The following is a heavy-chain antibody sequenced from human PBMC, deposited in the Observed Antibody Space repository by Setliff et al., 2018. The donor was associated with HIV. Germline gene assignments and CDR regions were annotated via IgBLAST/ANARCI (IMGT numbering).Heavy chain of an antibody. D-gene: IGHD3-3*01. Sequence: ASVKVSCKASGYTFTSYAMHWVRQAPGQRLEWMGWINAGNGNTKYSQKFQGRVTITRDTSASTAYMELGSLRSEDTAVYYCARAAISTIFGVVKNPHNYYMDVWGKGTTVTVSS. CDR1: GYTFTSYA. J-gene: IGHJ6*03. CDR3: ARAAISTIFGVVKNPHNYYMDV. CDR2: INAGNGNT. V-gene: IGHV1-3*01.